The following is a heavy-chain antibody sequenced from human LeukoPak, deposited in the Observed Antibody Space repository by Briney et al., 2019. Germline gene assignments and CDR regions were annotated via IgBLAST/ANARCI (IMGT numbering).Heavy chain of an antibody. D-gene: IGHD6-19*01. CDR3: TSPLDIAVAGTIGY. V-gene: IGHV3-73*01. Sequence: PGGSLRLSCAASGFTFSGSAMHWVRQASGKGLEWVGRIRSKANSYATAYAASVKGRFTISRDDSKNTAYLQMNSLKTEDTAVYYCTSPLDIAVAGTIGYWGQGTLVTVSS. CDR1: GFTFSGSA. J-gene: IGHJ4*02. CDR2: IRSKANSYAT.